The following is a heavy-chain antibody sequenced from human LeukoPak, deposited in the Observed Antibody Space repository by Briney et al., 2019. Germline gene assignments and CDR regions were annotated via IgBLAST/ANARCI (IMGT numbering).Heavy chain of an antibody. J-gene: IGHJ4*02. D-gene: IGHD6-6*01. Sequence: GASVKVSCEASGYTFTGYYMHWVRQAPGQGPEWMGWINPNSGDTNYAEKFQGRVTMTRDTSISTAYMDLRRLRSDDTAVYYCARDYSSSSGYFDYWGQGTLVTVSS. CDR3: ARDYSSSSGYFDY. CDR1: GYTFTGYY. V-gene: IGHV1-2*02. CDR2: INPNSGDT.